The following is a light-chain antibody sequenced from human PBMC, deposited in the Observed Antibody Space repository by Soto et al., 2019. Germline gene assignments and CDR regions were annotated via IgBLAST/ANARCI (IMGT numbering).Light chain of an antibody. J-gene: IGLJ2*01. CDR1: NIGIKN. CDR2: RDS. CDR3: QVWGSSTVV. Sequence: SYELTQPLSVSVALGQTARITCGGNNIGIKNVHWYQQKQGQAPVVVIYRDSNRPSGIPERFSGSNSGNTATLTISRAQAGDEADYYCQVWGSSTVVFGGGTKLTVL. V-gene: IGLV3-9*01.